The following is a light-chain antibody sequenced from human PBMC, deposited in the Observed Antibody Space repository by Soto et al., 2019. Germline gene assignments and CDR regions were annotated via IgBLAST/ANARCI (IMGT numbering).Light chain of an antibody. CDR2: DVS. CDR3: SSYPGSITGV. Sequence: QSALTQPGSVSGSPGQSVTISCTGSSSDIGNYNFVSWYQQHPGKAPKLMISDVSIRPSGVSDRFSGSKSGNTASLTISGLQAEDDADYHCSSYPGSITGVFGGGTKLTVL. V-gene: IGLV2-11*01. J-gene: IGLJ3*02. CDR1: SSDIGNYNF.